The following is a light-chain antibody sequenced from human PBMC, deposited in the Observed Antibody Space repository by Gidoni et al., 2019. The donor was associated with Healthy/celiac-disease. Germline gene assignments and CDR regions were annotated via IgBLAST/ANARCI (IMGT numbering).Light chain of an antibody. Sequence: EIVMTHSPATLSVSPGERATLSCRASQSVSSNLAWYQQKPRQAPRLLIYGASTRATGIPARINGSGSGEEFTLTISSLQSEGFAVYYCQEYNNWVEVTFGPGTKVDIK. V-gene: IGKV3-15*01. J-gene: IGKJ3*01. CDR3: QEYNNWVEVT. CDR1: QSVSSN. CDR2: GAS.